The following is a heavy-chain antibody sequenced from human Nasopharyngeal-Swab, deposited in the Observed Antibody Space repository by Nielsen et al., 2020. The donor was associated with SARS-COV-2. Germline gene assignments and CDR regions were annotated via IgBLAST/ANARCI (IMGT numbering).Heavy chain of an antibody. CDR1: GFTFSNAW. V-gene: IGHV3-15*01. D-gene: IGHD1-26*01. J-gene: IGHJ4*02. Sequence: GASLKISCAASGFTFSNAWMSWVRQAPGKGLEWVGRIKSKTDGGTTDYAAPVKGRFTISRDDSKNTLYLQMNSLKTEDTAVYYCTTDSRIVGAVGFDYWGQGTLVTVSS. CDR3: TTDSRIVGAVGFDY. CDR2: IKSKTDGGTT.